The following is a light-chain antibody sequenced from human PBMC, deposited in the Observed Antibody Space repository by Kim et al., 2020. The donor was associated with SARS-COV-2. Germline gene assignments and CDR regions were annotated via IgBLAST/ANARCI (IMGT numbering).Light chain of an antibody. J-gene: IGKJ4*01. CDR3: HQHNNWPLT. CDR2: GAS. CDR1: QSVSTN. V-gene: IGKV3-15*01. Sequence: ASPGERATLSCRASQSVSTNLVWFQQKPGQAPKVLIYGASTRATGIPGRFSGSGSGTEFSLTISSLQSEDFAVYYCHQHNNWPLTFGGGTKVDIK.